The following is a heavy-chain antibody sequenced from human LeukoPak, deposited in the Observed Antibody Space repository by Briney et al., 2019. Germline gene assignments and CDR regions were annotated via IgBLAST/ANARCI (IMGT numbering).Heavy chain of an antibody. Sequence: SETLSLTCTVSGGFISNYYWSWIRQPPGKGLEWIGFIYYSGSTTYNPSLKSRATISVDTSKNQFSLKLSSVTAADTAVYYCARGAMATTPFFDYWGQGTLVTVSS. J-gene: IGHJ4*02. V-gene: IGHV4-59*01. CDR3: ARGAMATTPFFDY. CDR1: GGFISNYY. CDR2: IYYSGST. D-gene: IGHD5-24*01.